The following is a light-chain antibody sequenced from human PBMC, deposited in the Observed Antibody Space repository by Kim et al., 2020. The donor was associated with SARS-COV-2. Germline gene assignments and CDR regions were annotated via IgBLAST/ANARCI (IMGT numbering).Light chain of an antibody. Sequence: GRTITSSCTGTSSDVDGYNFVSWYQQHPGKVPKLMIYDVNCRPSGVSDRFSGSKSGNTASLTIYGLQAEDGADYYCSSYTSTTTWVFGGGTQLTVL. V-gene: IGLV2-14*04. CDR2: DVN. J-gene: IGLJ3*02. CDR3: SSYTSTTTWV. CDR1: SSDVDGYNF.